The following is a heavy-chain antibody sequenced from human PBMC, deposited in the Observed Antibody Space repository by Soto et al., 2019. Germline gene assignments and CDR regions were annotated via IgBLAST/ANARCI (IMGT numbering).Heavy chain of an antibody. CDR3: ARDKSDYGLRIDY. CDR2: IYYSGST. CDR1: GGSISSGGYY. D-gene: IGHD4-17*01. Sequence: SETLSLTCTVSGGSISSGGYYWSWIRQHPGKGLEWIGYIYYSGSTYYNPSLKSRVTISVDTSKNQFSLKLSSVTAADTAVYYCARDKSDYGLRIDYWGQGTLVTVSS. V-gene: IGHV4-31*03. J-gene: IGHJ4*02.